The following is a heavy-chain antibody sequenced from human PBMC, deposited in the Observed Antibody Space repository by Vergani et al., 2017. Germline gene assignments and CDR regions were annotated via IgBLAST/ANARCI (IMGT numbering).Heavy chain of an antibody. CDR3: ARDYGSGPPQSRRLLYDIGWFDP. D-gene: IGHD3-10*01. V-gene: IGHV3-21*02. CDR1: GFSFSSYA. J-gene: IGHJ5*02. CDR2: ISSSSSYI. Sequence: EVQLLESGGGLIQPGGSLRLSCAASGFSFSSYAMSWVRQAPGKGLQWVSSISSSSSYIYYADSVKGRFTISRDNANNLVYLQMSSGRADDTAVYYCARDYGSGPPQSRRLLYDIGWFDPWGQGTLVTVSS.